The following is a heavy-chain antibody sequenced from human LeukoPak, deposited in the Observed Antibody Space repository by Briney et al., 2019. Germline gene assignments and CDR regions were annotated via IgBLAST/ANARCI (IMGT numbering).Heavy chain of an antibody. CDR2: IDWDDDK. J-gene: IGHJ3*02. D-gene: IGHD2-15*01. V-gene: IGHV2-70*04. Sequence: SGPALVKPTQTLTLTCTFSGFSLSTSGMRVSWIRQPPGKALEWLARIDWDDDKFYSTSLKTRLTISKDTSKNQVVLTMTNMDPVDTATYYCARSGPDALYCSGGSCYFIAFDIWGQGTMVTVSS. CDR1: GFSLSTSGMR. CDR3: ARSGPDALYCSGGSCYFIAFDI.